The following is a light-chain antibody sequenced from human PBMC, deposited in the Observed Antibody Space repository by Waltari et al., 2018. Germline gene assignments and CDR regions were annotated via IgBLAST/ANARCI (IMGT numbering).Light chain of an antibody. V-gene: IGKV3-15*01. Sequence: EIEMTQSPASLSVSPGETAILTCRASQNIGTSLSWFQLRPGGAPRHLIYGASTRATGIPARFSASGSGTEFSLTISSLQSDDFAVYYCLQYNNWPYTFGQGTRLEIK. CDR1: QNIGTS. CDR3: LQYNNWPYT. CDR2: GAS. J-gene: IGKJ2*01.